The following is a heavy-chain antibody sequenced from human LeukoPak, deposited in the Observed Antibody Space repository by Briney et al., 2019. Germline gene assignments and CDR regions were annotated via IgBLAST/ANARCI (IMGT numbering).Heavy chain of an antibody. D-gene: IGHD6-6*01. CDR1: GYTFTSYA. Sequence: VASVKVSCKASGYTFTSYAMNWVRQAPGQGLEWMGGIIPIFGTANYAQKFQGRVTITTDESTSTAYMELSSLRSEDTAVYYCARGLDLKDAFAIWGQGTMVTVSS. J-gene: IGHJ3*02. CDR2: IIPIFGTA. CDR3: ARGLDLKDAFAI. V-gene: IGHV1-69*05.